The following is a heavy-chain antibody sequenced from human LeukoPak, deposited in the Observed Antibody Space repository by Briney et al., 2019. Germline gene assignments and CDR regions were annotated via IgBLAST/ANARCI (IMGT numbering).Heavy chain of an antibody. D-gene: IGHD6-13*01. V-gene: IGHV1-2*02. Sequence: GASVKVSCKASGYTFTSYGISWVRQAPGQGLEWMGWINPNSGGTNYAQKFQGRVTMTRDTSISTAYMELSRLRSDDTAVYYCAGGLSPIAAAGIYYYYYYMDVWGKGTTVTISS. CDR1: GYTFTSYG. J-gene: IGHJ6*03. CDR3: AGGLSPIAAAGIYYYYYYMDV. CDR2: INPNSGGT.